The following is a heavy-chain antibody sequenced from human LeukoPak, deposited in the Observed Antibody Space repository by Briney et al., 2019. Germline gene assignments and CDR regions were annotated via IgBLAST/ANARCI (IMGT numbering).Heavy chain of an antibody. V-gene: IGHV4-4*02. CDR2: IYHSGST. Sequence: SGTLSLTCSVSGGSLSSSNWWSWLRQSPGKGLEWIGEIYHSGSTNYNPSLKSRVTISVDTSKNQFSLKLSSVTAADTAVYYCARDSRTTRPSYYYYMDVWGKGTTVTVSS. CDR3: ARDSRTTRPSYYYYMDV. CDR1: GGSLSSSNW. J-gene: IGHJ6*03. D-gene: IGHD4-11*01.